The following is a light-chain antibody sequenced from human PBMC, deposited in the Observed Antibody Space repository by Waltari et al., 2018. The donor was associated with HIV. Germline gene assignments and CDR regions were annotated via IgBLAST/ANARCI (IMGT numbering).Light chain of an antibody. CDR2: DAS. J-gene: IGKJ2*03. CDR1: QDISNY. Sequence: DIQMPQSPPSLSASVGDRVTITCQASQDISNYFNWYQQKPGKAPKLLIYDASNLETGVPSRFSGSGSGTDFTFTISSLQPEDIATYYCQQYDNLPYSFGQGTKLEIK. CDR3: QQYDNLPYS. V-gene: IGKV1-33*01.